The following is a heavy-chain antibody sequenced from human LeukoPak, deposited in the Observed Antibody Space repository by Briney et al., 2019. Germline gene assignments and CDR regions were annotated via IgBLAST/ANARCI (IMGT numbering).Heavy chain of an antibody. D-gene: IGHD2-2*01. CDR2: VSYRGSA. V-gene: IGHV4-59*12. CDR3: GRNFEASSNWYIQY. CDR1: GSSIYDDR. Sequence: SETLSLTCSVSGSSIYDDRYSWIRQPPGKGLEGMGFVSYRGSAKYNPSLESRVTLSVDTSKKQISLNLKSVTAADTAVYYCGRNFEASSNWYIQYWGQGSLVTVSS. J-gene: IGHJ1*01.